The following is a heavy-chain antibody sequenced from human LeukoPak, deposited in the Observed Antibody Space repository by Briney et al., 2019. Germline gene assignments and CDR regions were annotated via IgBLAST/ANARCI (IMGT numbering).Heavy chain of an antibody. J-gene: IGHJ4*02. V-gene: IGHV4-39*01. CDR1: GGSISSSSYY. CDR2: IYYSGST. D-gene: IGHD5-18*01. Sequence: SETLSLTCTVSGGSISSSSYYWGWIRQSPGKGLEWIGSIYYSGSTYYNPSLKSRVTISVDTSKNQFSLKLSSVTAADTAVYYCARLYYSYGIMDFDYWGQGTLVTVSS. CDR3: ARLYYSYGIMDFDY.